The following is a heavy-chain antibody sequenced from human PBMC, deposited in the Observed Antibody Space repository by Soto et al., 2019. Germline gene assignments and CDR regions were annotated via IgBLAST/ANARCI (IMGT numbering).Heavy chain of an antibody. J-gene: IGHJ5*02. CDR1: GGSISSGGYY. CDR3: ARVGGINWFDP. D-gene: IGHD3-16*01. V-gene: IGHV4-31*01. CDR2: NYYSGST. Sequence: QVQLQESGPGLVKPSQTLSLTCTVSGGSISSGGYYWSWIRQHPGKGLEWIGYNYYSGSTYYNPSRQSPVSKTVDTSKNQFTQKLSSVTAADTDVYYCARVGGINWFDPLGQGTLVTVSS.